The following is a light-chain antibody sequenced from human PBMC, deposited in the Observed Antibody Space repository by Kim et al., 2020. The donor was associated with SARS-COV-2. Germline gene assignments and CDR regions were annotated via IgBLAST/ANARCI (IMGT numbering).Light chain of an antibody. CDR1: QSVSSY. Sequence: DIVLTQSPSTLSLSPGERATLSCRASQSVSSYLAWYQQKPGQAPRLLIYDASHMPTGIPARFSGSGSGTDFTLTISSLEPEDVAVYYCQQRNNGGCTFGPGTKVDIK. CDR2: DAS. CDR3: QQRNNGGCT. J-gene: IGKJ3*01. V-gene: IGKV3-11*01.